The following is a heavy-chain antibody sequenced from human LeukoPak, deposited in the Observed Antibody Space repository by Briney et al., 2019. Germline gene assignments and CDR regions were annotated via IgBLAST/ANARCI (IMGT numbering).Heavy chain of an antibody. CDR1: GGSFSDYY. CDR2: VSHSGST. V-gene: IGHV4-34*01. Sequence: SETLSLTCAVYGGSFSDYYWSWIRQPPGKGLEWIGEVSHSGSTNYNPSLKSRVTISIDTSKNQFSLKLISVTAADTALYYCAREGPHGSGIYYNPLDYWGQGALVIVSS. D-gene: IGHD3-10*01. CDR3: AREGPHGSGIYYNPLDY. J-gene: IGHJ4*02.